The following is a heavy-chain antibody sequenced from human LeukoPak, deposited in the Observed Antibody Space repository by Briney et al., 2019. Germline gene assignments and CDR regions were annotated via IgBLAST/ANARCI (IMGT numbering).Heavy chain of an antibody. CDR2: ISSSGSTI. CDR1: GFTFSSYE. J-gene: IGHJ4*02. D-gene: IGHD3-10*01. V-gene: IGHV3-48*03. CDR3: AKEMVRGVIGDY. Sequence: GGSLRLSCAASGFTFSSYEMNWVRQAPGKGLEWVSYISSSGSTIYYADSVKGRFTISRDNAKNSLYLQMNSLRAEDTAVYYCAKEMVRGVIGDYWGQGTLVTVSS.